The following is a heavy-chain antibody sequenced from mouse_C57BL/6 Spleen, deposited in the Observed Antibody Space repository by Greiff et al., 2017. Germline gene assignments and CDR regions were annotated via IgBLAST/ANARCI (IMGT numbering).Heavy chain of an antibody. CDR3: TTDGNSGFYYAMDY. D-gene: IGHD2-1*01. Sequence: VQLQQSGAELVRPGASVKLSCTASGFNINDDYMHWVKQRPEQGLEWIGWIDPENGDTEYASKFQGKATITADTSSNTAYLQLSSLTSEDTAVYYCTTDGNSGFYYAMDYWGQGTSVTVSS. CDR1: GFNINDDY. V-gene: IGHV14-4*01. J-gene: IGHJ4*01. CDR2: IDPENGDT.